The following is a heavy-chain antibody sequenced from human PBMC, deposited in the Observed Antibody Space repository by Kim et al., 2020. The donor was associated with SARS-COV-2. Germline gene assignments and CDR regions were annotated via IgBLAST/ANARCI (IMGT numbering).Heavy chain of an antibody. CDR2: INPNNGNT. J-gene: IGHJ2*01. D-gene: IGHD3-10*02. CDR3: ARGARGYYYVSRWY. CDR1: GYTFTEYD. Sequence: ASVKVSCKASGYTFTEYDIHWVRQAPGQGLEWMGCINPNNGNTGYSQKFQGRVTMTRDTSISTAYMELTSLRSEDTAVYFCARGARGYYYVSRWY. V-gene: IGHV1-8*01.